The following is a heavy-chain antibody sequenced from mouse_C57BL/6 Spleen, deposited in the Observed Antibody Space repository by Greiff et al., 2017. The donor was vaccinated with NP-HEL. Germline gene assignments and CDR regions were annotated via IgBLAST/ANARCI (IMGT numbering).Heavy chain of an antibody. CDR1: GFNIKDDY. CDR3: TTALTTVEYFDV. Sequence: VQLKESGAELVRPGASVKLSCTASGFNIKDDYMHWVKQRPEQGLEWIGWIDPENGDTEYASKFQGKATITADTSSNTAYLQLSSLTSEDTAVYYCTTALTTVEYFDVWGTGTTVTVSS. J-gene: IGHJ1*03. V-gene: IGHV14-4*01. D-gene: IGHD1-1*01. CDR2: IDPENGDT.